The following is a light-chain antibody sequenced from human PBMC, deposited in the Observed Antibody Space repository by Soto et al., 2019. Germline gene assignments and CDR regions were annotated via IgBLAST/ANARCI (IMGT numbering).Light chain of an antibody. CDR3: QQYNSYST. CDR1: QSISSW. V-gene: IGKV1-5*01. J-gene: IGKJ1*01. CDR2: DAS. Sequence: DVQMTQSPSTLSASVGDRVTRSCRASQSISSWLAWYQQKPGKAPKLLIYDASSLESGVPSRFSGSGSGTEFTLTISSLQPGDFATYYCQQYNSYSTFGQGTKVAIK.